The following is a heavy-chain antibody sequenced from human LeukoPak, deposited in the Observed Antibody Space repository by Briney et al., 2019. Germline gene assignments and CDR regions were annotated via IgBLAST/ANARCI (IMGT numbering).Heavy chain of an antibody. CDR2: ISGSGGRT. J-gene: IGHJ4*02. V-gene: IGHV3-23*01. D-gene: IGHD4-17*01. Sequence: PGGSLRLSCAASGFTFSSYAMSWVRQAPGKGLEWVSAISGSGGRTYYADSVKGRFTISRDNSKNTLYLQMNSLRAEDTAVYYCAKTGYGDYNYYFDYWGQGTLVTVSS. CDR1: GFTFSSYA. CDR3: AKTGYGDYNYYFDY.